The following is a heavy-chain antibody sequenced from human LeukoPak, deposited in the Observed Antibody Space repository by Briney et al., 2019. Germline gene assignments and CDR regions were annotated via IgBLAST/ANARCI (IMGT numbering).Heavy chain of an antibody. CDR3: AREGPDYGGNSAYY. CDR1: GGSISSSSYY. J-gene: IGHJ4*02. CDR2: IYYSGST. Sequence: PSETLSLTCTVSGGSISSSSYYWVWIRQPPGKGLEWIGSIYYSGSTYYNPSLKSRVTISVDTSKNQFSLKLSSVTAADTAVYYCAREGPDYGGNSAYYWGQGTLVTVSS. D-gene: IGHD4-23*01. V-gene: IGHV4-39*07.